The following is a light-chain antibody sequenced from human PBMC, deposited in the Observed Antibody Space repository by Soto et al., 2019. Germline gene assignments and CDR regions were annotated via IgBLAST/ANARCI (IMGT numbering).Light chain of an antibody. J-gene: IGLJ1*01. V-gene: IGLV2-23*01. CDR1: SSDVGSYNL. CDR2: EGS. Sequence: QSALTQPASVSGSPGQSITISCTGTSSDVGSYNLVSWYQQHPGKAPKLMIYEGSKRPSGVSNRFSGSKSGNTASLTISGLRAEDEADYYCCSYAGSSTRFGTGTKVTVL. CDR3: CSYAGSSTR.